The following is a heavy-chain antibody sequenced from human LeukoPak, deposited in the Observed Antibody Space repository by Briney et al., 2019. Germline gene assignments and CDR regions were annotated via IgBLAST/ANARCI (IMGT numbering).Heavy chain of an antibody. Sequence: GRSPRLSCAASGFTFSSYAMHWVRQAPGKGLEWVAVISYDGSNKYYAESVKGRFTISRDNSKNTLYLQMNSLRAEDTAVYYCARALVVPAAPLDYWGQGTLVTVSS. CDR2: ISYDGSNK. J-gene: IGHJ4*02. CDR3: ARALVVPAAPLDY. D-gene: IGHD2-2*01. V-gene: IGHV3-30*04. CDR1: GFTFSSYA.